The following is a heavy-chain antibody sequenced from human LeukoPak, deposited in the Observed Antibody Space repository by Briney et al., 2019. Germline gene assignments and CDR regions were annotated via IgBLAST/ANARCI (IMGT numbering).Heavy chain of an antibody. Sequence: PGGSLRLSCAASGFTFRIYAMNWVRQAPGKGPEWVCGIGGSGATTYYADSVKGRFTISRDNSKNTLYLQMNSLRAEDTAVYHCAKVMAVAGTGNRKFDYWGQGTLVTVSS. J-gene: IGHJ4*02. CDR2: IGGSGATT. D-gene: IGHD6-19*01. V-gene: IGHV3-23*01. CDR1: GFTFRIYA. CDR3: AKVMAVAGTGNRKFDY.